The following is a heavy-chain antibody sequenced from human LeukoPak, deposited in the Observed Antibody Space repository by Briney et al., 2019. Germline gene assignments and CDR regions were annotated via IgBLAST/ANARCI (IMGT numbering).Heavy chain of an antibody. CDR2: ITPKSGDT. D-gene: IGHD1-26*01. V-gene: IGHV1-2*02. CDR1: GYTFSDFY. Sequence: ASVKVSCKASGYTFSDFYIHWVRQAPGQGLEYVGWITPKSGDTYSPQRFQGRVTMTRDASISTAYMERSSLRSDDTAVYFCARVRLVDARALADWGQGTLVTVSS. J-gene: IGHJ1*01. CDR3: ARVRLVDARALAD.